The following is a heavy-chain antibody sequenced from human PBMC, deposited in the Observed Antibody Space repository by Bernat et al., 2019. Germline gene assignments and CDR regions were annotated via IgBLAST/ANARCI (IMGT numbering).Heavy chain of an antibody. CDR2: INHSGRT. CDR3: ARGGVDNSNYGGLFDS. CDR1: DGAFSTYY. V-gene: IGHV4-34*02. Sequence: QVQLQQWGAGLLKPSETLSLTCAVSDGAFSTYYWGWIRQPPGKALEWIGEINHSGRTTYHPSLKSRVPMSVETSRNRFSLTRSSVTAADSAIYFCARGGVDNSNYGGLFDSWGQGTLLTVSS. D-gene: IGHD4-4*01. J-gene: IGHJ4*02.